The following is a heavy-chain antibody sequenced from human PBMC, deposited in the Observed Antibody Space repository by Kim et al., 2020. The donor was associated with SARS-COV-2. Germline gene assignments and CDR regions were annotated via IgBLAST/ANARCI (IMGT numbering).Heavy chain of an antibody. V-gene: IGHV4-39*01. Sequence: TRYNPALSSRLTMTVDTSKNQFSLKVTSVSGADTAIYYCARHDVGVQFDAWGQGILVTVSS. J-gene: IGHJ4*02. CDR3: ARHDVGVQFDA. CDR2: T. D-gene: IGHD1-1*01.